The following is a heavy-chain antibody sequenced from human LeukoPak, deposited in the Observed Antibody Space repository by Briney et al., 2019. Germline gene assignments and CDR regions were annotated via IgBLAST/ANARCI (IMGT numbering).Heavy chain of an antibody. CDR2: INPSGGST. CDR1: GYTFTSYY. J-gene: IGHJ4*02. V-gene: IGHV1-46*01. D-gene: IGHD3-22*01. CDR3: ARDHKDGITMIVEYDY. Sequence: ASVKVSCKASGYTFTSYYMHWVRQAPGQGLEWMGIINPSGGSTSYAQKFQGRVTMTRDMSTSTVYMELSSLRSEDTAVYYCARDHKDGITMIVEYDYWGQGTLVTVSS.